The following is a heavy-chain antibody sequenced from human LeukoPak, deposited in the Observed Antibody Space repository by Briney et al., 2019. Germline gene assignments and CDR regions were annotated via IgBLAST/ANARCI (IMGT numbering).Heavy chain of an antibody. Sequence: SGTLSLTCTVSGGSISSYYWSWIRQPAGKGLEWIGRIYTSGSTNYNPSLKSRVTMSVDTSKNQFSLKLSSVTAADTAVYYCARESDSSGYYANFDYWGQGTLVTVSS. V-gene: IGHV4-4*07. J-gene: IGHJ4*02. CDR3: ARESDSSGYYANFDY. CDR2: IYTSGST. D-gene: IGHD3-22*01. CDR1: GGSISSYY.